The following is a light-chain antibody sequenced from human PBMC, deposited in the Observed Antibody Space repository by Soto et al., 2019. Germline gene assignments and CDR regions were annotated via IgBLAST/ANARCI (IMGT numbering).Light chain of an antibody. CDR3: QQYGSSPTWT. Sequence: EIVLTQSPGTLSLSPGERATLSCRASQSVSSNYLAWYQQKPGRAPRLLIYGASTRATGIPDRFSGSGSGTDFTLTISRLEPEDSAVYYCQQYGSSPTWTFGQGTKVDIK. J-gene: IGKJ1*01. CDR1: QSVSSNY. CDR2: GAS. V-gene: IGKV3-20*01.